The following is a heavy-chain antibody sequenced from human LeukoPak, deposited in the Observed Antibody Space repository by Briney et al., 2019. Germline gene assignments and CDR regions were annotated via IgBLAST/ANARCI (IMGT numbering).Heavy chain of an antibody. CDR1: GGSISSGGYY. D-gene: IGHD3-22*01. Sequence: SETLSLTCTVSGGSISSGGYYWSWIRQPPGKGLEWIGYIYHSGSTYYNPSLKSRVTISVDRSKNQFSLKLSSVTAADTAVYYCARGDSSGYLGYYYYMDVWGKGTTVTVSS. CDR3: ARGDSSGYLGYYYYMDV. J-gene: IGHJ6*03. CDR2: IYHSGST. V-gene: IGHV4-30-2*01.